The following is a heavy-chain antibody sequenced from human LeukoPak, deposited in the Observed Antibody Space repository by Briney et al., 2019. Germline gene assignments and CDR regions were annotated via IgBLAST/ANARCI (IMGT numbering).Heavy chain of an antibody. CDR2: ISAYNGNT. CDR1: GYTFTSYG. D-gene: IGHD6-13*01. CDR3: ARDQYSSSWTSSYYYYGMDV. Sequence: ASVKVSCKASGYTFTSYGISWVRQATGQGLEWMGWISAYNGNTNYAQKLQGRVTMTTDTSTSTAYMDLRSLRSDDTAVYYCARDQYSSSWTSSYYYYGMDVWGQGTTVTVSS. J-gene: IGHJ6*02. V-gene: IGHV1-18*01.